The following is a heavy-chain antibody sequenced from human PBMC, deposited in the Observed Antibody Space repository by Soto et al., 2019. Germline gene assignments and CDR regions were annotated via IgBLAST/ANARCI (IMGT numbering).Heavy chain of an antibody. D-gene: IGHD3-10*01. J-gene: IGHJ6*02. CDR2: IWYDGSNK. V-gene: IGHV3-33*01. Sequence: GGSLRLSCAASGFTFSSYGMHWVRQAPGKGLEWVAVIWYDGSNKYYADSVKGRFTISRDNSKNTLYLQMNSLRAEDTAVYYCARSPIDGSGSYYQAVDYYYGMDVWGQGTTVTVSS. CDR1: GFTFSSYG. CDR3: ARSPIDGSGSYYQAVDYYYGMDV.